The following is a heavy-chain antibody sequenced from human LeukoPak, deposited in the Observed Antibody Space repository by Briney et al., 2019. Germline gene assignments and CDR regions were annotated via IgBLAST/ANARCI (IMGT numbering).Heavy chain of an antibody. CDR3: AKEARQCGGDCFSLLDY. Sequence: GGSLRLSCAASGFTFSSYSMSWVRQAPGKGLEWVSLINSGGNTYYADSVKGRFTTSRGNSKNMLYLQMNSLRAEDTAVFYCAKEARQCGGDCFSLLDYWGQGTLVTVSS. D-gene: IGHD2-21*02. CDR1: GFTFSSYS. J-gene: IGHJ4*02. CDR2: INSGGNT. V-gene: IGHV3-23*01.